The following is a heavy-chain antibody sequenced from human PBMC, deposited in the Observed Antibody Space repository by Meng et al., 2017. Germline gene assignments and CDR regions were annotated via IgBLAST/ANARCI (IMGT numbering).Heavy chain of an antibody. J-gene: IGHJ6*02. Sequence: GESLKISCAASGFTFSSYWMSWVRQAPGKGLEWVANIKQDGSEKYYVDSVKGRFTISRDNAKNSLYLQMNSLRAEDTAVYYCARDPVILKTYYYYSSGYYPGYYYYGMDVWGQGTTVTVSS. CDR3: ARDPVILKTYYYYSSGYYPGYYYYGMDV. V-gene: IGHV3-7*01. CDR1: GFTFSSYW. D-gene: IGHD3-22*01. CDR2: IKQDGSEK.